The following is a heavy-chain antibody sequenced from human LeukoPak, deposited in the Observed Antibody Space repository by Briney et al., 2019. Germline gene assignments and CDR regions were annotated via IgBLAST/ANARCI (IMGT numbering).Heavy chain of an antibody. D-gene: IGHD1-7*01. CDR3: ARGMQGITATTSYYYYYYMDV. V-gene: IGHV1-2*02. J-gene: IGHJ6*03. CDR1: GYTFNDYY. CDR2: INPNSAGT. Sequence: ASVKVSCKASGYTFNDYYIHWVRQAPGHGLEWMGWINPNSAGTNYAQMFQGRVTMTRDTSISTAYMELSRLRSDDTAVYYCARGMQGITATTSYYYYYYMDVWGKGTTVTVSS.